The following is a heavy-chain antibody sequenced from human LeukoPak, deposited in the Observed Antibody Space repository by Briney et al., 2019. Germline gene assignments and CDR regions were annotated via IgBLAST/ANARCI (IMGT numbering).Heavy chain of an antibody. J-gene: IGHJ4*02. CDR2: IYYSGST. Sequence: SETLSLTCTVSGGSISSYYWSWIRQPPGKGLEWIGYIYYSGSTNYNPSLKSRVTISVDTSKSQFSLKLSSVTAADTAVYYCAREARGNYDILTGYYGTSGIDYWGQGTLVTVSS. D-gene: IGHD3-9*01. V-gene: IGHV4-59*01. CDR3: AREARGNYDILTGYYGTSGIDY. CDR1: GGSISSYY.